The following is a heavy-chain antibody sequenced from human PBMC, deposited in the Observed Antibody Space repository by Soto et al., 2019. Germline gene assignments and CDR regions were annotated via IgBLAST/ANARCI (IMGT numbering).Heavy chain of an antibody. D-gene: IGHD1-20*01. V-gene: IGHV4-31*02. Sequence: SEALSLTWTVSGGSVSRGAYYWTWIRQRPGKGLEWIGYIYYSGSTYYSPSLKSRLSISLDTSKNQFSLRLSSVTAADTAMYYCARASGRAVYAFDISAQRTTVTVSS. CDR2: IYYSGST. CDR1: GGSVSRGAYY. J-gene: IGHJ3*02. CDR3: ARASGRAVYAFDI.